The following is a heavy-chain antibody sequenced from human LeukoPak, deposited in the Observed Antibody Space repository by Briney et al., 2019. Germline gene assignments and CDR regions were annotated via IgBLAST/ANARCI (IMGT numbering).Heavy chain of an antibody. J-gene: IGHJ4*02. D-gene: IGHD3-22*01. CDR2: ISAYNGNT. Sequence: ASVKVSCKASGYTFTSYAMHWVRQAPGQRLEWMGWISAYNGNTNYAQKLQGRVTMTRDTSISTVYMELSRLRSDDTAVYYCARVGYYESSGYYEYWGQGTLVTVSS. CDR1: GYTFTSYA. CDR3: ARVGYYESSGYYEY. V-gene: IGHV1-3*01.